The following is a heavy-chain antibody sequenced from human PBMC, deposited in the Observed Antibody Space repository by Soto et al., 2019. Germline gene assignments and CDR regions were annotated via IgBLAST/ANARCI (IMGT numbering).Heavy chain of an antibody. CDR2: ISSSSSYI. D-gene: IGHD2-15*01. Sequence: EVQLLESGGGLVQPGGSLRLSCAASGFTFSSYAMSWVRQAPGKGLEWVSTISSSSSYIYYADSVKGRFTISRDNAKNSLYLQMNSLRAEDTAVYYCARGLGYCSGGSCYSNYYFDYWGQGTLVTVSS. J-gene: IGHJ4*02. CDR3: ARGLGYCSGGSCYSNYYFDY. V-gene: IGHV3-21*01. CDR1: GFTFSSYA.